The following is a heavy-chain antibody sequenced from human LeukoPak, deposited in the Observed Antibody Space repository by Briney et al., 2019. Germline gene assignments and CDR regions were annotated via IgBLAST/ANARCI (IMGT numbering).Heavy chain of an antibody. D-gene: IGHD6-13*01. Sequence: GGSLRLSCAASGFTFSSYGMHWVRQAPGKGLEWVAVIWYDGSNKYYADSVKGRFTISRGNSENTLFLQMNSLTVEDTAVYYCAKGTTTRAGTFDYWGQGTLVTVSS. CDR3: AKGTTTRAGTFDY. CDR2: IWYDGSNK. CDR1: GFTFSSYG. V-gene: IGHV3-33*06. J-gene: IGHJ4*02.